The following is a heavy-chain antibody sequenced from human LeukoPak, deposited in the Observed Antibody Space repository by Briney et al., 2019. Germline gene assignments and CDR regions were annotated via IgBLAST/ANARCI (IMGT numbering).Heavy chain of an antibody. V-gene: IGHV3-53*05. CDR1: GFTVSRNY. D-gene: IGHD3-16*02. CDR3: ARESTTYYDYVWGSYRPGPGAIGTPADY. CDR2: IYSAGNT. Sequence: GGSLRLSCAASGFTVSRNYMTWVRQAPGEGLEWVSVIYSAGNTYYADSVKGRFTISRDNSKNTLYLQMNSLRAEDTAVYYCARESTTYYDYVWGSYRPGPGAIGTPADYWGQGTLVTVSS. J-gene: IGHJ4*02.